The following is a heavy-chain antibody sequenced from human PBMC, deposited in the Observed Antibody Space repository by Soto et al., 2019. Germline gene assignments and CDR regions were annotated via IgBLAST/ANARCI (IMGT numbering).Heavy chain of an antibody. J-gene: IGHJ4*02. CDR1: GFSLSTYHMG. CDR3: ANAGDYDLLTFDH. D-gene: IGHD4-17*01. Sequence: QITLKESGPTLVRPAQTLTLTCDFSGFSLSTYHMGVAWIRQPPGKALEWLALIYWDDDKRYSPSLKDRLASAKGTSSNQVVLPITTVDPGDTATYFCANAGDYDLLTFDHWGPGTLFTVSS. CDR2: IYWDDDK. V-gene: IGHV2-5*02.